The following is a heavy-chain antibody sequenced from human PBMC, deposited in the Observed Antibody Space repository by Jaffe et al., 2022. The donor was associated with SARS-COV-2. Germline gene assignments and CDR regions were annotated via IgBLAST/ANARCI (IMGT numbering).Heavy chain of an antibody. Sequence: EVQLVQSGAEVKKPGESLKISCKGSGYSFTSYWIGWVRQMPGKGLEWMGIIYPGDSDTRYSPSFQGQVTISADKSISTAYLQWSSLKASDTAMYYCARQYCSSTSCYGVDYWGQGTLVTVSS. CDR3: ARQYCSSTSCYGVDY. D-gene: IGHD2-2*01. CDR2: IYPGDSDT. J-gene: IGHJ4*02. CDR1: GYSFTSYW. V-gene: IGHV5-51*01.